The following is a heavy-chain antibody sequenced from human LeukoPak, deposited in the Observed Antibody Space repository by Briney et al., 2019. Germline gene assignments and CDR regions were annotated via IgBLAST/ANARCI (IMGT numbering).Heavy chain of an antibody. Sequence: PGGSLRLSCAASGFTFSSYAMSWVRQAPGKGLEWVSAISGSGGSTYYADSVKGRFTISRDNSKNTLYLQMNSLRAEDTAVYYCANDLGVTGYYYHYMDVWGKGTTVTVSS. V-gene: IGHV3-23*01. CDR3: ANDLGVTGYYYHYMDV. J-gene: IGHJ6*03. D-gene: IGHD4-11*01. CDR2: ISGSGGST. CDR1: GFTFSSYA.